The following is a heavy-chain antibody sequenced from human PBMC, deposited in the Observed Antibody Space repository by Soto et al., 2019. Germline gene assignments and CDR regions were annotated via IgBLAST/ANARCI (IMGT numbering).Heavy chain of an antibody. CDR3: ARGRASGSYYLLDY. V-gene: IGHV1-8*01. CDR2: INPNSGNI. CDR1: GNTFTSYD. D-gene: IGHD3-10*01. J-gene: IGHJ4*02. Sequence: ASVKVSCKASGNTFTSYDINWVRQATGHGLEWVGWINPNSGNIGYAQKFQGRVTMTRDTAIRTAYMEVSRLRSDDTAVYYCARGRASGSYYLLDYWGQGTLVTVSS.